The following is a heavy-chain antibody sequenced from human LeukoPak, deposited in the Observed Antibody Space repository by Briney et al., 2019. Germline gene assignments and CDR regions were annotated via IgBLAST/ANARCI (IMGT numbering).Heavy chain of an antibody. V-gene: IGHV3-23*01. CDR2: ISGSGGST. CDR3: AKDRSEGWNYRALEDY. J-gene: IGHJ4*02. D-gene: IGHD1-7*01. Sequence: PGGSLRLSCAASGFTFSSYVMNWVRQAPGKGLEWVSVISGSGGSTYYADSVKGRFTISRDNSKNTLYLQMNSLRAEDTAVYYCAKDRSEGWNYRALEDYWGQGTLVTVSS. CDR1: GFTFSSYV.